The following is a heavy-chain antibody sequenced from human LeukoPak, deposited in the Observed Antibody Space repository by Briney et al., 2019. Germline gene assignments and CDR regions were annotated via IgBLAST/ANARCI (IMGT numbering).Heavy chain of an antibody. J-gene: IGHJ5*02. D-gene: IGHD6-13*01. CDR3: AKFDSSSWYEAPENWFDP. CDR1: GGSISSSSYY. Sequence: SETLSLTCTVSGGSISSSSYYWGWIRQPPGKGLEWIGSIYYSGSTYYNPSLKSRVTISVDTSKNQFSLKLSSVTAADTAVYYCAKFDSSSWYEAPENWFDPWGQGTLVTVSS. V-gene: IGHV4-39*07. CDR2: IYYSGST.